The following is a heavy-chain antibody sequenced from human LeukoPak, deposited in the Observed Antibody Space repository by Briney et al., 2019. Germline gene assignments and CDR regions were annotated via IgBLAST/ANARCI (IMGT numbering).Heavy chain of an antibody. V-gene: IGHV4-59*01. D-gene: IGHD6-13*01. J-gene: IGHJ4*02. CDR2: IYYSGST. CDR3: AKDAVRSASSSWYRGYFDY. CDR1: GGSISSYY. Sequence: KSSETLSLTCTVSGGSISSYYWSWIRQPPGKGLEWIGYIYYSGSTNCNPSLKSRVTISVDTSKNQFSLKMSSVTAADTAVYYCAKDAVRSASSSWYRGYFDYWGQGTLVTVSS.